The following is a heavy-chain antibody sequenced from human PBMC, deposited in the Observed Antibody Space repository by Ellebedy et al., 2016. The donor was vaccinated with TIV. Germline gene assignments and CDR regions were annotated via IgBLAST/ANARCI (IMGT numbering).Heavy chain of an antibody. CDR3: AKGRELLFQPFDY. Sequence: GESLKISCAASVFTFSTYAMSWVRQAPGKGLEWVSGISGSGGSGYYADSLKGRFTISRDNSKNTLSLQMNSLRAEDTAVYYCAKGRELLFQPFDYWGQGSLVTVSS. V-gene: IGHV3-23*01. J-gene: IGHJ4*02. CDR1: VFTFSTYA. CDR2: ISGSGGSG. D-gene: IGHD1-26*01.